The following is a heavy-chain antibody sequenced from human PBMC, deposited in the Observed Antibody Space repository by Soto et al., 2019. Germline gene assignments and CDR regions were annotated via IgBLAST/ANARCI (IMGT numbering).Heavy chain of an antibody. V-gene: IGHV4-39*01. CDR1: GGSISSSIYY. CDR3: ARLWGYYGSGSDDY. Sequence: SETLSLTCTVSGGSISSSIYYWGWMRHPPGNGLEWIGSIYYSGSTYYNPSLKSRVTISVDTSKNQFSLKLSSVTAADTAVYYCARLWGYYGSGSDDYWGQG. CDR2: IYYSGST. J-gene: IGHJ4*02. D-gene: IGHD3-10*01.